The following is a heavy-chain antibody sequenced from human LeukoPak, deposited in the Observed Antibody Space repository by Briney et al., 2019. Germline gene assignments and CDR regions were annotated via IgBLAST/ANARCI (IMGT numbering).Heavy chain of an antibody. V-gene: IGHV3-73*01. CDR2: IRGKGFSDPP. J-gene: IGHJ5*02. CDR1: GFTFSDSA. D-gene: IGHD3-16*01. CDR3: TVPQSGGNWFDP. Sequence: GGSLRLSCAASGFTFSDSAIHWVRQASGKGLEWVGRIRGKGFSDPPAYAASVKDRFTISRNDSESTAYLQMNSLKAEDTAVYYCTVPQSGGNWFDPWGPGTQVTVSS.